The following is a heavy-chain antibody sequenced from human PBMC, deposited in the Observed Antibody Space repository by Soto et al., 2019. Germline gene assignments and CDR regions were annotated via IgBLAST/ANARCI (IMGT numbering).Heavy chain of an antibody. J-gene: IGHJ5*02. CDR2: ISLSGTHT. CDR3: IIGRAIAVFPHDP. V-gene: IGHV3-23*01. D-gene: IGHD2-15*01. Sequence: PGGSLRLSCAVSGFSFHSYAMSWVRQAPGQGLEWVSGISLSGTHTYYSDSVKGRFTVSRDNSNNMLYLQMNNLRAADTAVYYCIIGRAIAVFPHDPWGQGALVPSPQ. CDR1: GFSFHSYA.